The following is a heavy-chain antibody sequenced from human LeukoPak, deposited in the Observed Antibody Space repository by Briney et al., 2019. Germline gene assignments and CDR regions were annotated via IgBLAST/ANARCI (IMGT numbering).Heavy chain of an antibody. CDR2: ISGSGGST. CDR3: AKSVTQWPREFDC. V-gene: IGHV3-23*01. CDR1: GFTFSNYG. Sequence: PGGSLRLSCAASGFTFSNYGMSWVRQAAGKGVEWVSVISGSGGSTYYADSVKGRLTISRDNSKNTLYLQMNSLRAEDTAVYYCAKSVTQWPREFDCWGQGTLVTVSS. D-gene: IGHD5-12*01. J-gene: IGHJ4*02.